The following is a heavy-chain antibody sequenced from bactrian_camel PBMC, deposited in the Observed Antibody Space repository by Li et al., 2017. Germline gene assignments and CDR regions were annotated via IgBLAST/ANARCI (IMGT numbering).Heavy chain of an antibody. CDR2: IEIDGTT. J-gene: IGHJ4*01. CDR1: GFTFSENS. Sequence: DVQLVESGGGLVQNGGSLRLSCTATGFTFSENSMTWVRQAPGKEREGVSEIEIDGTTSYAESVKGRFTISRDTAKNILYLQMNSLKLEDTAMYYCALDICDADYSEYATTTGEGTQVTVS. D-gene: IGHD4*01. V-gene: IGHV3S10*01.